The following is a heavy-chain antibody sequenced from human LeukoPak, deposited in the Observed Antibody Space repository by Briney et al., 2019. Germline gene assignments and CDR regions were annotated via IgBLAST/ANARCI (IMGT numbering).Heavy chain of an antibody. CDR2: ISWIGGTI. CDR3: AKYRKKYGFNGLDV. CDR1: GFTFADYA. D-gene: IGHD1-14*01. Sequence: GGSLRLSCAVSGFTFADYAMHWVRQAPGKGLERVSGISWIGGTIAYADSVKGRLTISRDNAKNSGHLQMDSLIAVDAALYYFAKYRKKYGFNGLDVWGQGTTVSVSS. J-gene: IGHJ6*02. V-gene: IGHV3-9*01.